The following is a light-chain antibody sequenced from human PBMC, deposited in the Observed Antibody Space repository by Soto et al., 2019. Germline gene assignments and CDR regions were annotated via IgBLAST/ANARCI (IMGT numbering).Light chain of an antibody. Sequence: QPVLTQPSSLSASPGASASLTCTLRSGINVGTYRIYWYQQKPGSPPQYLLRYKSDSDKQQGSGVPSRFSGSKDASANVGILLISGLQSEDDADYYCMIWYASSWVFGGGTKLTVL. CDR2: YKSDSDK. V-gene: IGLV5-45*03. CDR3: MIWYASSWV. CDR1: SGINVGTYR. J-gene: IGLJ3*02.